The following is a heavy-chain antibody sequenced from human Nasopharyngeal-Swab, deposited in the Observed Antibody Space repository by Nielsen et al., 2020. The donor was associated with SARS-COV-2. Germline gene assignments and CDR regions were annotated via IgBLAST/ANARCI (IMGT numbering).Heavy chain of an antibody. Sequence: GESLKISCAASGFTFSSYSMNWVRQAPGKGLEWVSSISSSSSYIYYADSVKGRFTISRDNAKNSLYLQMNSLRAEDTAVYYCARDQGYGSGQDFDYWGQGTLVTVSS. CDR3: ARDQGYGSGQDFDY. V-gene: IGHV3-21*01. CDR2: ISSSSSYI. J-gene: IGHJ4*02. CDR1: GFTFSSYS. D-gene: IGHD3-10*01.